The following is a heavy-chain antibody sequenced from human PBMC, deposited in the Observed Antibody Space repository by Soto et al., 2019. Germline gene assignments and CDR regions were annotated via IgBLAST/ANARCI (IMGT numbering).Heavy chain of an antibody. D-gene: IGHD3-16*01. CDR2: LNHSGST. CDR3: ASLFFGASTFDY. Sequence: QVQLQQWGAGLLKPSETLSLTCAVYGGSFSGYYWSWIRQPPGKGLEWLGELNHSGSTNYNPSLRTRVNIPVDTSKTQFSPKLSSVTAADTAVYYCASLFFGASTFDYWGQGTLVTVSS. J-gene: IGHJ4*02. CDR1: GGSFSGYY. V-gene: IGHV4-34*01.